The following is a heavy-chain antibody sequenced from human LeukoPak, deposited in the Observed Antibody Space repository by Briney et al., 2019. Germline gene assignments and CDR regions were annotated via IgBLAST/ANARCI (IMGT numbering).Heavy chain of an antibody. Sequence: PSETLSLTCTVSGGSISSSSYYWGWIRQPPGKGLEWIGSIYYSGSTYYNPSLKSRVTISVDTSKNQFSLKLSSVTAADTAVYYCARHLPLGITLAARPPFDYWGQGTLVTVSS. CDR1: GGSISSSSYY. CDR3: ARHLPLGITLAARPPFDY. V-gene: IGHV4-39*01. D-gene: IGHD6-6*01. CDR2: IYYSGST. J-gene: IGHJ4*02.